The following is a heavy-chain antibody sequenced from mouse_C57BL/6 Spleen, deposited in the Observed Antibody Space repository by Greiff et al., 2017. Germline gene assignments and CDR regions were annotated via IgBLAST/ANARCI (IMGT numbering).Heavy chain of an antibody. Sequence: QVQLQQPGAELVKPGASVKMSCKASGYTFTSYWITWVKQRPGQGLEWIGDIYPGSGSTNYNEKFKSKATLTVDTSSSTAYMQLSSLTSEDSAVYYCARSLYGSSYGAYWGQGTLVTVSA. CDR3: ARSLYGSSYGAY. D-gene: IGHD1-1*01. V-gene: IGHV1-55*01. CDR1: GYTFTSYW. CDR2: IYPGSGST. J-gene: IGHJ3*01.